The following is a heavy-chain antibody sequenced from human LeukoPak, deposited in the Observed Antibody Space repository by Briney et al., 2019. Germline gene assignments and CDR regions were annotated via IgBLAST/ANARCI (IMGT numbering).Heavy chain of an antibody. V-gene: IGHV4-31*03. CDR2: IYYSGST. CDR3: ARGTLTYYDSSGPLGSFDI. D-gene: IGHD3-22*01. J-gene: IGHJ3*02. CDR1: GGSISSGGYY. Sequence: SETLSLTCTVSGGSISSGGYYWSWIRQHPGKGLEWIGYIYYSGSTYYNPSLKSRVTISVDTSKNQFSLKLSSVTAADTAVYYCARGTLTYYDSSGPLGSFDIWGQGTMVTVSS.